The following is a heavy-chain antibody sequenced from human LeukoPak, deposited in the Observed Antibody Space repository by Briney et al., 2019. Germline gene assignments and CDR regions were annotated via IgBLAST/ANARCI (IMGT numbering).Heavy chain of an antibody. J-gene: IGHJ4*02. CDR3: ARSDTYYDRSPDY. V-gene: IGHV4-30-4*01. Sequence: SETLSLTCTVSGGSISSGDYYWSWIRQHPGKGLEWIGYIYYSGSTNYNPSLKSRVTISVDTSKNQFSLKLSSVTAADTAVYYCARSDTYYDRSPDYWGQGTLVTVSS. CDR2: IYYSGST. CDR1: GGSISSGDYY. D-gene: IGHD3-22*01.